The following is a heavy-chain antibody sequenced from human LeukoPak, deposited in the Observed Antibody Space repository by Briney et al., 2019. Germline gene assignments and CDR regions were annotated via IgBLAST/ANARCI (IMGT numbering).Heavy chain of an antibody. D-gene: IGHD5-12*01. CDR1: GGSISSSSYY. Sequence: PSETLSLTCTVSGGSISSSSYYWGWIRQPPGKGLEWIGSIYYSGSTYYNPSLKSRVTISVDTSKNQFSLKLSSVTAADTAVYYCARVHSGYLFDAWYFDYWGQGTLVTVSS. CDR2: IYYSGST. V-gene: IGHV4-39*01. CDR3: ARVHSGYLFDAWYFDY. J-gene: IGHJ4*02.